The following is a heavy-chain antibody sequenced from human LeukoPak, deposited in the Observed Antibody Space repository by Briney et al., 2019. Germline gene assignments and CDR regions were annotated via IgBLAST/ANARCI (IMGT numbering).Heavy chain of an antibody. CDR3: ARDSVVVVIKGGYNWFDP. CDR2: ISGSGGTT. D-gene: IGHD3-22*01. V-gene: IGHV3-23*01. CDR1: GFAFSSYA. J-gene: IGHJ5*02. Sequence: PGGSLRLSCAASGFAFSSYAMSWVRQAPGKGLEWVSAISGSGGTTYYADSVKGRFTISRDKSKNTLYLQMNSLGAEDTAVYYCARDSVVVVIKGGYNWFDPWGQGTLVTVSS.